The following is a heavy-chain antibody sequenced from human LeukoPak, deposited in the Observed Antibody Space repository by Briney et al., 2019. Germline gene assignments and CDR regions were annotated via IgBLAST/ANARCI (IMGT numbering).Heavy chain of an antibody. CDR3: AREYSSSSGDY. J-gene: IGHJ4*02. Sequence: GASVKVSCKASGYTFTSYDINWVRQATGQGLEWMGWMSPNSGNTGYAQKFQGRVTITRNTSISTAYMELSSLRSEDTAVYYCAREYSSSSGDYWGQGTLVTVSS. V-gene: IGHV1-8*03. CDR2: MSPNSGNT. CDR1: GYTFTSYD. D-gene: IGHD6-6*01.